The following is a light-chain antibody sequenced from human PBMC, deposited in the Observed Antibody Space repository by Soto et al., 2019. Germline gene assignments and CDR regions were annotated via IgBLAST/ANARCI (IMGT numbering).Light chain of an antibody. Sequence: EIVMTQSPATLSVSPGERATLFCRAIQSISSSLAWYQQKPGQAPRLLIYGAFTRATGIPARFSGSGSGTEFTLTISSLQSEDFAVYYCQQFNNRPPTFGQGTKVDIK. CDR2: GAF. CDR1: QSISSS. CDR3: QQFNNRPPT. J-gene: IGKJ1*01. V-gene: IGKV3-15*01.